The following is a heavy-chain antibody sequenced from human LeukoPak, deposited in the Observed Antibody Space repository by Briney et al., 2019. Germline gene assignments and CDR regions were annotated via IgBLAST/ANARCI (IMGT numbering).Heavy chain of an antibody. CDR1: GFTFDDYG. Sequence: PGGSLRLSCAASGFTFDDYGMTWVRQAPGKGLEWVSGVSGSGDKTYYADSVKGRFTISRDSSRSTVYLQMNSLRAEDTAVYYCARGRLPMYYFDSWGQGTLVTVSS. CDR3: ARGRLPMYYFDS. D-gene: IGHD4-11*01. J-gene: IGHJ4*02. V-gene: IGHV3-23*01. CDR2: VSGSGDKT.